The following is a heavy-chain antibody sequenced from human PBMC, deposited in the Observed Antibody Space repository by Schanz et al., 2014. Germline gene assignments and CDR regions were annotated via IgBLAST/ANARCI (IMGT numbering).Heavy chain of an antibody. Sequence: EVQLVESGGGLVQPGGSLRLSCSASGFTFSIYAMHWVRQAPGKGLEWVSAISGSGVNTYYADSVRGRFTMSRDNSKNTLYLQMNSLRAGDAAVYYCARGLIAAAGGAFDYWGQGTLVAVSA. V-gene: IGHV3-23*04. CDR2: ISGSGVNT. CDR1: GFTFSIYA. J-gene: IGHJ4*02. D-gene: IGHD6-13*01. CDR3: ARGLIAAAGGAFDY.